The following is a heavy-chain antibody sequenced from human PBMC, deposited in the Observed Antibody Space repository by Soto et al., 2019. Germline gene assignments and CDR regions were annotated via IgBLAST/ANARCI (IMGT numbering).Heavy chain of an antibody. Sequence: QVQLVESGGGVVQPGKSLRLSCAATGFIFRSYGVHWVRQAPGKGLEWVALISHDGNNAYYADAVNGRFTISRDNAKNTVSLQMNSLRAEDKAVYYCAKQGIEVAGTDYFDYWGQGALVTVAS. CDR1: GFIFRSYG. D-gene: IGHD6-19*01. V-gene: IGHV3-30*18. J-gene: IGHJ4*02. CDR2: ISHDGNNA. CDR3: AKQGIEVAGTDYFDY.